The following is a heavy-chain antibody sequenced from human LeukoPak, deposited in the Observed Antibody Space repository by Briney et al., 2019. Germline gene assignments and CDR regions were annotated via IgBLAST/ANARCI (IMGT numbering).Heavy chain of an antibody. CDR1: GYTFTSYY. CDR3: ARAQDRSRGGNWFAP. V-gene: IGHV1-46*01. J-gene: IGHJ5*02. D-gene: IGHD2-15*01. Sequence: ASVKVSCKASGYTFTSYYMHWVRQAPGQGLECMGIINPSGGSPSYAQKFQGRVTMTRDTSTSTLYMELTSLRSDDTAVYYCARAQDRSRGGNWFAPWGQGTLVTVSS. CDR2: INPSGGSP.